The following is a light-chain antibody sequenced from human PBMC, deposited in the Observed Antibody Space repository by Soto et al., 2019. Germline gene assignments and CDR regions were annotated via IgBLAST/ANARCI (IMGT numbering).Light chain of an antibody. Sequence: EILLTQSPATLSLSPGERATLSCRASQSVSSYLAWYQQKPVQAPRLLIFGASSRATGIPDKFSGSGSGTDFTLTISRLEPDDFAVYYCQQRSNWLRAFGQGTRLE. CDR3: QQRSNWLRA. CDR1: QSVSSY. J-gene: IGKJ5*01. CDR2: GAS. V-gene: IGKV3-11*01.